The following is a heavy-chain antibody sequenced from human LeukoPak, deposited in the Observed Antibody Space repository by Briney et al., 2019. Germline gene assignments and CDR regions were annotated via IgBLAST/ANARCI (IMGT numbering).Heavy chain of an antibody. CDR2: IRSKAYGGTT. V-gene: IGHV3-49*03. CDR1: GFTFGDYA. J-gene: IGHJ6*02. CDR3: TRDQRRGGYYDSSGYYPGTYGMDV. Sequence: GSLRLSCTASGFTFGDYAMSWFRQAPGKGLEWVGFIRSKAYGGTTEYAASVKGRFTISRDDSKSIAYLQMNSLKTEDTAVYYCTRDQRRGGYYDSSGYYPGTYGMDVWGQGTTVTVSS. D-gene: IGHD3-22*01.